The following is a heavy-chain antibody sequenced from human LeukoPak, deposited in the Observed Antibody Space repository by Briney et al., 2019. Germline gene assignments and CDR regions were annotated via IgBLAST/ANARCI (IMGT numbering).Heavy chain of an antibody. CDR3: ARAVNYYGSGSYYSSNTDYFDY. V-gene: IGHV4-59*01. CDR1: GGSISSYY. D-gene: IGHD3-10*01. CDR2: IYYSGST. Sequence: PSETLSLTCTVSGGSISSYYWSWIRQPPGKGLEWIGYIYYSGSTNYNPSLKSRVTISVDTSKNQFSLKLSSVTAADTAVYYCARAVNYYGSGSYYSSNTDYFDYWGQGTLVTVSS. J-gene: IGHJ4*02.